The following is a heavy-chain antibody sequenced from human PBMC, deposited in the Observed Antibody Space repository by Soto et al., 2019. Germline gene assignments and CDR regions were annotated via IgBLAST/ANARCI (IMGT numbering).Heavy chain of an antibody. CDR2: IGPSDSQT. J-gene: IGHJ4*02. V-gene: IGHV5-10-1*01. CDR1: GYSFAGYW. CDR3: ARQIYDSDTGPNFQYYFDS. Sequence: GESLKISCKGSGYSFAGYWITWVRQKPGKGLEWMGRIGPSDSQTYYSPSFRGHVTISATKSIATVFLQWSSLRASDTAMYYCARQIYDSDTGPNFQYYFDSWGQGTPVTVSS. D-gene: IGHD3-22*01.